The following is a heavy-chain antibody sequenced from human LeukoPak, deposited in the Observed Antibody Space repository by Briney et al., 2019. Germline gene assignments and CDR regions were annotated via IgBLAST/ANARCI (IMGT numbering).Heavy chain of an antibody. J-gene: IGHJ5*02. Sequence: GGYLRLYCAAGGFTFYSYSMNWVRPAPGNGLEWGSAVSGSSGSTYYTDSVRGTITTSRDNCKNTLYLQMQSLRATDAAVCSCAKEYYYSSGSRTVDTWGQGTLVTVSS. V-gene: IGHV3-23*01. D-gene: IGHD3-10*01. CDR1: GFTFYSYS. CDR2: VSGSSGST. CDR3: AKEYYYSSGSRTVDT.